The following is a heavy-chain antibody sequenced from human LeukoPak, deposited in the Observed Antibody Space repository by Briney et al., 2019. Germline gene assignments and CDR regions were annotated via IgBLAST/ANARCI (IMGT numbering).Heavy chain of an antibody. CDR1: GYTFTGYY. D-gene: IGHD4-17*01. CDR3: ARDLESYDYGDKFDY. V-gene: IGHV1-2*02. CDR2: INPNSGGT. J-gene: IGHJ4*02. Sequence: ASVKVSCKASGYTFTGYYMHWVRQVPGQGLEWMGWINPNSGGTNYAQKFQGRVTMTRDTSISTAYMELSRLRSDDTAVYYCARDLESYDYGDKFDYWGQGTLVTVSS.